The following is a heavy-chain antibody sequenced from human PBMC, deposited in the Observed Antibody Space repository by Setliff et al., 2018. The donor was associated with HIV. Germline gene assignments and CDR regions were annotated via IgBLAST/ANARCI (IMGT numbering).Heavy chain of an antibody. J-gene: IGHJ3*02. V-gene: IGHV4-4*07. CDR3: ARNPCSGGSCPDAFDI. CDR2: IYPSGST. D-gene: IGHD2-15*01. CDR1: GGSISSYY. Sequence: LSLTCTVSGGSISSYYWSWIRQPAGKGLEWIGRIYPSGSTNYNPSLKSRVTISVDTSKNQFSLKLSSVTAADTAVYYCARNPCSGGSCPDAFDIWGQGTMVTVSS.